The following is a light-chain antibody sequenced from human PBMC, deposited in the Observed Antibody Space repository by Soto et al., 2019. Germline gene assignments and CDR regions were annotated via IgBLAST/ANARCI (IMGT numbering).Light chain of an antibody. CDR1: QSISSN. J-gene: IGKJ1*01. CDR3: QQYNKWPRT. CDR2: GAS. V-gene: IGKV3-15*01. Sequence: EIVMTQSPATLPVSPGERATLSCRASQSISSNLAWYQQKPGQAPRLLIYGASTRATGVPAWFSGSGSGTEFTLTISSLQSEDFAVYFCQQYNKWPRTFGQGTKVDIK.